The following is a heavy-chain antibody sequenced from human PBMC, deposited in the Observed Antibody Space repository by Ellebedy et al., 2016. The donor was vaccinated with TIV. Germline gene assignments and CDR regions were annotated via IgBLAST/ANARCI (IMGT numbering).Heavy chain of an antibody. J-gene: IGHJ6*02. CDR3: ARGRGSGRGGMDV. V-gene: IGHV1-3*01. D-gene: IGHD3-10*01. CDR1: GYTFTSYA. Sequence: ASVKVSXXASGYTFTSYAMHWVRQAPGQRLEWMGWINAGNGNTKYSQKFQGRVTITRDTSASTAYMELSSLRSEDTAVYYCARGRGSGRGGMDVWGQGTTVTVSS. CDR2: INAGNGNT.